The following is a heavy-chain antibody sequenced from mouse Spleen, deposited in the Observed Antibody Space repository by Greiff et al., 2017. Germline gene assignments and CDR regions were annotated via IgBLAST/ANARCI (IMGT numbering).Heavy chain of an antibody. Sequence: VQLVESGPGLVQPSQSLSITCTVSGFSLTSYGVHWVRQSPGKGLEWLGVIWRGGSTDYNAAFMSRLSITKDNSKSQVFFKMNSLQADDTAIYYCAKNLITTAAMDYWGQGTSVTVSS. CDR2: IWRGGST. J-gene: IGHJ4*01. CDR3: AKNLITTAAMDY. D-gene: IGHD1-1*01. CDR1: GFSLTSYG. V-gene: IGHV2-5*01.